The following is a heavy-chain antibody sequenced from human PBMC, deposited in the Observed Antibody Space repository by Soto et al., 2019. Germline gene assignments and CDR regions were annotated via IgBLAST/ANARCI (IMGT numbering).Heavy chain of an antibody. CDR2: ISYDGSNK. D-gene: IGHD3-10*01. J-gene: IGHJ4*02. CDR1: GFTFSSYA. CDR3: ARSGRGDLNDY. V-gene: IGHV3-30-3*01. Sequence: GGSLRLSCAASGFTFSSYAMHWVRQAPGKGLEWVAVISYDGSNKYYADSVKGRFTISRDNSKNTLYLQMNSLRAEDTAVYYCARSGRGDLNDYWGQGTLVTVSS.